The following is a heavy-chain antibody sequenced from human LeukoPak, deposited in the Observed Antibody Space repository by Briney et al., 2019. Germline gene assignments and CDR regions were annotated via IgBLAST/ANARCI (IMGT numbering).Heavy chain of an antibody. CDR2: IYYSGST. CDR1: GGSISSSSYY. J-gene: IGHJ5*02. D-gene: IGHD2-15*01. V-gene: IGHV4-39*07. Sequence: SETLSLTCTVSGGSISSSSYYWGWIRQPPGEGLEWIGSIYYSGSTYYNPSLKSRVTISVDTSKNQFSLKLSSVTAADTAVYYCARDIVVVVPNWFDPWGQGTLVTVSS. CDR3: ARDIVVVVPNWFDP.